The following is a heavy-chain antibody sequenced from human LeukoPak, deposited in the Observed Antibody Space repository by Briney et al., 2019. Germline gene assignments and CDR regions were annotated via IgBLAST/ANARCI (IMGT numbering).Heavy chain of an antibody. D-gene: IGHD6-19*01. Sequence: GSLRLSCAASGFTFSNAWMNWVRQAPGKGLEWVGRIKSKTDGGTTDYAAPVKGRFTISRDDSKNTLYLQMNSLRAEDTALYYCAKDRGIAVAGTGIDYWGQGTLVTVSS. CDR2: IKSKTDGGTT. J-gene: IGHJ4*02. CDR1: GFTFSNAW. V-gene: IGHV3-15*07. CDR3: AKDRGIAVAGTGIDY.